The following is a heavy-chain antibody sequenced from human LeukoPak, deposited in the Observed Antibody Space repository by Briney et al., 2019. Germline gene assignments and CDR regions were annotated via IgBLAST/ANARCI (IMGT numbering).Heavy chain of an antibody. J-gene: IGHJ5*02. Sequence: PSETLSLTCTVSGGSISSYYWSWIRQPPGKGLEWIGYIYYSGSTNYNPPLKSRVTISVDTSKNQFSLKLSSVTAADTAVYYCARDTEVNWFDPWGQGTLVTVSS. V-gene: IGHV4-59*01. CDR1: GGSISSYY. CDR3: ARDTEVNWFDP. CDR2: IYYSGST.